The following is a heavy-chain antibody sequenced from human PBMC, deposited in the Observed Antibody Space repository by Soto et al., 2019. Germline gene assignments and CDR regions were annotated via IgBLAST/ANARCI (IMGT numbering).Heavy chain of an antibody. J-gene: IGHJ4*02. CDR2: IKTKSDGGTS. Sequence: GGSLRLSCAASGFTFSDAWLTWVRQAPGKGLEWVGRIKTKSDGGTSDHGAAVKGRFTISRDDSKNTLFLHMNSLKIEDTAMYYCTSTLGFWGQGTLVTVSS. CDR3: TSTLGF. CDR1: GFTFSDAW. D-gene: IGHD1-26*01. V-gene: IGHV3-15*01.